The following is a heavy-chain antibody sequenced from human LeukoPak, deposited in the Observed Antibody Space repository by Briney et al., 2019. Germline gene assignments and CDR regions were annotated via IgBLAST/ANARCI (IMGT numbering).Heavy chain of an antibody. D-gene: IGHD2-8*01. CDR2: INPNSGGT. J-gene: IGHJ3*02. Sequence: ASVTVSCTASGYTFTSYDINWVRQATGQGLEWMGWINPNSGGTNYAQKFQGRVTMTRDTSISTAYMELSRLRSDDTAVYYCARLKDIVLMVYAPDAFDIWGQGTMVTVSS. V-gene: IGHV1-2*02. CDR3: ARLKDIVLMVYAPDAFDI. CDR1: GYTFTSYD.